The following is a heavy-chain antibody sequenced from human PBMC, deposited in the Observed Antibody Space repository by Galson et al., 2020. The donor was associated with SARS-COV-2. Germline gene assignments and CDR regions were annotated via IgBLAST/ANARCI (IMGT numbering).Heavy chain of an antibody. CDR1: GFTFSDYY. CDR2: MSGSRSYT. J-gene: IGHJ1*01. V-gene: IGHV3-11*06. D-gene: IGHD2-15*01. Sequence: GESLKISCAASGFTFSDYYMSWIRQAPGKGLEWLSKMSGSRSYTSYADSVKGRFTISRDNSKNSLYLQMDDLRGEDTALYFCASSGREFSGGICYGAEYFQHWGQGALVTVSS. CDR3: ASSGREFSGGICYGAEYFQH.